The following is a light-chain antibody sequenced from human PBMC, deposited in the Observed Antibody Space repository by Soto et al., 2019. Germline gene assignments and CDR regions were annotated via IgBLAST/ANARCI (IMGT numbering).Light chain of an antibody. CDR3: SSYTSSSTLDV. V-gene: IGLV2-14*01. Sequence: QSVLTQPASVSGSPGQSITISCNGTSSDVGDYNYVSWYQQHPGKAPKLMIYEVSNRPSGVSNRFSGSKSGNTASLTISGLQAEDEADYYCSSYTSSSTLDVFGTGTKLTVL. CDR2: EVS. CDR1: SSDVGDYNY. J-gene: IGLJ1*01.